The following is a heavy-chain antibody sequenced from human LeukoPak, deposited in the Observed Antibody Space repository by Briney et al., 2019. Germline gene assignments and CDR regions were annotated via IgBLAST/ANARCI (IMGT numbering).Heavy chain of an antibody. CDR2: MRYDGSNK. Sequence: GGSLRLSCAASGFTFSSYGMHWVRQAPGKGLEWVAFMRYDGSNKYYADSVKGRFTISRDNSKNTLYLQMKSLRAEDTAVYYCAKGGGYEAQYYYYYLDVWGKGTTVTISS. CDR1: GFTFSSYG. J-gene: IGHJ6*03. D-gene: IGHD5-12*01. CDR3: AKGGGYEAQYYYYYLDV. V-gene: IGHV3-30*02.